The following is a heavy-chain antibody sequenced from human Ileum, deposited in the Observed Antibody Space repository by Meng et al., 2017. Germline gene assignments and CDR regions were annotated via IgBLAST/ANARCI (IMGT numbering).Heavy chain of an antibody. Sequence: QVQLRESGPGLVRPSETLSLICTFSGGSVSSAGYQWGWIRQPPGKGLEWIGYASTNYNPSPKSRVTISLDTSKNQFSLKLSSVTAADTAVYYCARDHWGSLDYWGQGILVTVSS. CDR1: GGSVSSAGYQ. CDR2: AST. J-gene: IGHJ4*02. D-gene: IGHD7-27*01. V-gene: IGHV4-61*08. CDR3: ARDHWGSLDY.